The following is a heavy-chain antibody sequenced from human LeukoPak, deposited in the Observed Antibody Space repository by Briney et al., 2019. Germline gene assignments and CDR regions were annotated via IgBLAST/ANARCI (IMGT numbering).Heavy chain of an antibody. CDR3: ARGRTVLLWFGESSNWFDP. CDR2: INHSGST. V-gene: IGHV4-34*01. CDR1: GGSFSGYY. J-gene: IGHJ5*02. Sequence: PSETLSLTCAVYGGSFSGYYWSWIRRPPGKGLEWIGEINHSGSTNYNPSLKSRVTISVDTSKNQFSLKLSSVTAADTAVYYCARGRTVLLWFGESSNWFDPWGQGTLVTVSS. D-gene: IGHD3-10*01.